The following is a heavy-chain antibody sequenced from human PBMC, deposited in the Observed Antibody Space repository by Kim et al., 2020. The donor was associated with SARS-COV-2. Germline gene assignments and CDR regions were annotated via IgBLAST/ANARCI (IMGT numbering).Heavy chain of an antibody. Sequence: KYYADCVKGRLTIARDNSKNTLYLQMNSLRAEDTAVYYCARYAAGEYYFDYWGQGTLVTVSS. J-gene: IGHJ4*02. V-gene: IGHV3-30*01. D-gene: IGHD6-13*01. CDR2: K. CDR3: ARYAAGEYYFDY.